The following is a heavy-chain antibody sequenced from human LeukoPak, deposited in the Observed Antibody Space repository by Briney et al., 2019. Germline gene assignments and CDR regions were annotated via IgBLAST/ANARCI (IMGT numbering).Heavy chain of an antibody. CDR3: AKIAVAGTATDY. D-gene: IGHD6-19*01. CDR2: ISYDGSNK. J-gene: IGHJ4*02. CDR1: GFTFSSYG. V-gene: IGHV3-30*18. Sequence: PGRFLRLSCAASGFTFSSYGMHWVRQAPGKGLEWVAVISYDGSNKYYADSVKGRFTISRDNSKNTLYLQMNSLRAEDTAVYYCAKIAVAGTATDYWGQGTLVTVSS.